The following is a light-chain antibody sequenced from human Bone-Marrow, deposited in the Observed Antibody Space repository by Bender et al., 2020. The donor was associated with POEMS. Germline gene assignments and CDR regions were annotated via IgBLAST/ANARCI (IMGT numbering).Light chain of an antibody. CDR2: DDD. J-gene: IGLJ2*01. CDR3: VSWDSTLRNFL. Sequence: QPVLTQPPSVSAARGQYAVISCSVASSNVATHSVSWYQHVPGASPQLIIYDDDRRPSGISARFTASQSSSSAALTISDLQNDDEADYYCVSWDSTLRNFLIGGGTRLTVL. CDR1: SSNVATHS. V-gene: IGLV1-51*01.